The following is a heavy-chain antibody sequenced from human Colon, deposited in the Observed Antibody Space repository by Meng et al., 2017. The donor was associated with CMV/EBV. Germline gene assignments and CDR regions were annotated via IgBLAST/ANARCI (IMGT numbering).Heavy chain of an antibody. J-gene: IGHJ4*02. CDR1: GFNFGGFW. D-gene: IGHD3-3*01. CDR3: ARVIKTFGVVERSNDY. V-gene: IGHV3-7*01. CDR2: IKEDGSET. Sequence: GGSLRLSCTGSGFNFGGFWMNWVRQVPGKGLEWVATIKEDGSETYYVDSVKGRFTISRDNDKSSMYLQMNSLRVEDTSVYYCARVIKTFGVVERSNDYWGQETLVTVSS.